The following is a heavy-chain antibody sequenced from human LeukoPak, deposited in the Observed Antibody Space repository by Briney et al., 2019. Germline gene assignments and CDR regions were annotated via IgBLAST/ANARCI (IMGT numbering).Heavy chain of an antibody. Sequence: GGSLRLSCAASGFTFSSYAMSWVRQAPGKGLEWVPAISGSGGSTYYADSVKGRFTISRDNSKNTLYLQMNSLRAEDTAVYYCAKEGHYDSSGYYPFDYWGQGTLVTVSS. CDR3: AKEGHYDSSGYYPFDY. J-gene: IGHJ4*02. CDR2: ISGSGGST. V-gene: IGHV3-23*01. CDR1: GFTFSSYA. D-gene: IGHD3-22*01.